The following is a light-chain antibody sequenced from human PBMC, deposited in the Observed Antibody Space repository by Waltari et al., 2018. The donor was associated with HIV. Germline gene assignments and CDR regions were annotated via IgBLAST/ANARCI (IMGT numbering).Light chain of an antibody. CDR1: ALPTTY. V-gene: IGLV3-25*03. Sequence: SYALTPTPSVSVSPGPTARISCSIGALPTTYSPWYGQKPGQAPVLIIYNDIERPSGIPERISGSRSGTGVTLTISDVQAEDEGDYYCQSTDHDGTWVFGGGTKLTVL. J-gene: IGLJ3*02. CDR3: QSTDHDGTWV. CDR2: NDI.